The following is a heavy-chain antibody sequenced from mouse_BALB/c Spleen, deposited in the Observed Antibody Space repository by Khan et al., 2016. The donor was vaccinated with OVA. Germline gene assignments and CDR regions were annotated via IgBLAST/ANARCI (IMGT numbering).Heavy chain of an antibody. CDR1: GFSLTSYG. CDR3: ARNRESDYFDY. Sequence: QVQLKESGPGLVAPSQSLSITCTVSGFSLTSYGIHWVRQPPGKGLEWLGIIWAGGSTNYNSALMSRLSISKDNSRSQVFLKLNSLQTDDTAMYFYARNRESDYFDYWGQGTTLTVAS. V-gene: IGHV2-9*02. CDR2: IWAGGST. J-gene: IGHJ2*01.